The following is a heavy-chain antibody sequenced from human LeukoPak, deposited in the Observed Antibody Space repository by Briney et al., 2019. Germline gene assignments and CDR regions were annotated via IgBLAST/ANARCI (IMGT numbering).Heavy chain of an antibody. V-gene: IGHV3-20*04. J-gene: IGHJ4*02. D-gene: IGHD1-26*01. Sequence: GGSLRLSCAASGFTFDDYGMSWVRQAPGKGLEWVSDVNWNGGRTGYADSVKGRFTISRDNAKKSLYLQMNSLRAEDTALYYCARGGGGRYLVYWGQGTLVTVSS. CDR3: ARGGGGRYLVY. CDR2: VNWNGGRT. CDR1: GFTFDDYG.